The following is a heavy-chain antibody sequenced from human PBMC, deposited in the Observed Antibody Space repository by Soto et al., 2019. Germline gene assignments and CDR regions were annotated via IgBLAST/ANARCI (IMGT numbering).Heavy chain of an antibody. Sequence: SGPTLVNPTQTLTLTCTFSGFSLSTSGVGVGWIRQPPGKALEWLALIYWNDDKRYSPSLKSRLTITKDTSKNQVVLTMTNMDPVDTATYSCAHSLGPNYDFYPDYWGQGTLVTVSS. J-gene: IGHJ4*02. V-gene: IGHV2-5*01. CDR3: AHSLGPNYDFYPDY. D-gene: IGHD3-3*01. CDR2: IYWNDDK. CDR1: GFSLSTSGVG.